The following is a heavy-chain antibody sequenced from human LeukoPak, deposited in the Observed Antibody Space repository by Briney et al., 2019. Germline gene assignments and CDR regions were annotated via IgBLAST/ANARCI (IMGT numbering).Heavy chain of an antibody. J-gene: IGHJ4*02. CDR2: IRSKASGGTT. Sequence: GSLRLSCTASGFTFGDYAMSWVRQVPGKGLEWVGFIRSKASGGTTEYAASVKGRFTISRDDSKSIAHLQMNSLITEDTAVYYCTRCNFGEFYFDYWGQGTLVTVSS. D-gene: IGHD3-10*01. CDR3: TRCNFGEFYFDY. CDR1: GFTFGDYA. V-gene: IGHV3-49*04.